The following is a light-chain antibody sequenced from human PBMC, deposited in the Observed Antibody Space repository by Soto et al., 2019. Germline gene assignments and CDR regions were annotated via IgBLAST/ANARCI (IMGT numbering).Light chain of an antibody. Sequence: EIVLTQSPGTLSLPPGERATLSCRASQSVRSSYLAWYQQKFGQAPRLLIYGASSRATGIPDRFSGSGSGTDFTLTISRLEPEDFAVYYCQQYGSSSWTFGQGTKLDIK. CDR1: QSVRSSY. CDR3: QQYGSSSWT. CDR2: GAS. V-gene: IGKV3-20*01. J-gene: IGKJ1*01.